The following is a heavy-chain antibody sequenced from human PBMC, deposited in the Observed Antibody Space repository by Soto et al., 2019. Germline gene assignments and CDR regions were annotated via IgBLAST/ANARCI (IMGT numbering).Heavy chain of an antibody. CDR1: GFTFSSYG. CDR3: AKDVVVDFDY. J-gene: IGHJ4*02. Sequence: GSLRLSCAASGFTFSSYGMHWVRQAPGKGLEWVAVISYDGSNKYYADSVKGRFTISRDNSKNTLYLQMNSLRAEDTAVYYCAKDVVVDFDYWGQGTLVTVSS. CDR2: ISYDGSNK. D-gene: IGHD2-15*01. V-gene: IGHV3-30*18.